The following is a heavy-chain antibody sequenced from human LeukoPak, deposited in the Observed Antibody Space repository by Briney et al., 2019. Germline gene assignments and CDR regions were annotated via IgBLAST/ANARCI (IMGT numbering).Heavy chain of an antibody. V-gene: IGHV3-23*01. Sequence: GGSLRLSCAASGFTFSSYAMSWVRQAPGKGLEWVSTISGSGDNTYYADSVKGRFTSSRDNSKSTLYLQMNSLRADDTAVYYCARFAAGGSYYYYMDVWGKGTTVTVSS. CDR2: ISGSGDNT. CDR3: ARFAAGGSYYYYMDV. CDR1: GFTFSSYA. D-gene: IGHD3-10*01. J-gene: IGHJ6*03.